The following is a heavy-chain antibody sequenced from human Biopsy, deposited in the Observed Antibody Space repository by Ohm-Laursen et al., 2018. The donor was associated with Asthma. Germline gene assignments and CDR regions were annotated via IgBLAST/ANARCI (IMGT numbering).Heavy chain of an antibody. CDR2: ISYDGSNR. D-gene: IGHD6-13*01. Sequence: SLRLSCAAYGFTFSTYGMHWVRQAPGKGLEWVAVISYDGSNRYSADSVKGRFTMARDNAKNTLYLEMNSLRAEDTAVYYCARGPAWQQLDDWGQGTLVTVSS. CDR1: GFTFSTYG. CDR3: ARGPAWQQLDD. V-gene: IGHV3-30*03. J-gene: IGHJ4*02.